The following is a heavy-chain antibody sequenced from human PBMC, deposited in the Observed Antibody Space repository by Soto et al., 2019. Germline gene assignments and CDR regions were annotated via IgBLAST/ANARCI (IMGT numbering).Heavy chain of an antibody. CDR3: ARYRHYDSSGYYYFQH. D-gene: IGHD3-22*01. Sequence: GESLKISCAASGFTFSDYYMSWIRQAPGKGLEWVSYISSSGSTIYYADSVKGRFTISRDNAKNSLYLQMNSLRAEDTAVYYCARYRHYDSSGYYYFQHWGQGTLVTVSS. J-gene: IGHJ1*01. CDR1: GFTFSDYY. V-gene: IGHV3-11*01. CDR2: ISSSGSTI.